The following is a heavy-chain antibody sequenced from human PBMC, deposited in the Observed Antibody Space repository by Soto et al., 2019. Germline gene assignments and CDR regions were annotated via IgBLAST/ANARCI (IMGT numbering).Heavy chain of an antibody. CDR3: AGLRQQLDKNFDY. CDR2: IYYSGST. J-gene: IGHJ4*02. D-gene: IGHD6-13*01. Sequence: SETLSRTCTVSAGSISSYCWSWIRQHPGKGLEWIGYIYYSGSTNYNPSLKSGVTISVDTSKNQFSLKLSSVTAADTAVYYCAGLRQQLDKNFDYWGQGTLVTVSS. CDR1: AGSISSYC. V-gene: IGHV4-59*08.